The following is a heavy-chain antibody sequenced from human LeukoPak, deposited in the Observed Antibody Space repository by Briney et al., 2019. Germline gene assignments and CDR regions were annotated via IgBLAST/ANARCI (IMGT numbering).Heavy chain of an antibody. CDR1: GSAFSTSG. CDR3: ARASIAVAAGLQY. Sequence: GGSLRLSCAASGSAFSTSGMNWVRQAPGKGLEWVSYISSSSNFISYGDSMRGRFTISRDNAQNSLYLQMNSLRAEDTAVYYCARASIAVAAGLQYWGQGTLVTVSS. V-gene: IGHV3-21*01. CDR2: ISSSSNFI. D-gene: IGHD6-19*01. J-gene: IGHJ4*02.